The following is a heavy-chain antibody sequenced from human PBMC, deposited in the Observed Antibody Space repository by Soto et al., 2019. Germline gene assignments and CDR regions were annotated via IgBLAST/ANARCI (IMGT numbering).Heavy chain of an antibody. CDR3: ARARADYYDSSGYPLGY. V-gene: IGHV3-7*04. D-gene: IGHD3-22*01. CDR1: GFTFSSYW. J-gene: IGHJ4*02. CDR2: IKQDGSEK. Sequence: EVQLVESGGGLVQPGGSLRLSCAASGFTFSSYWMSWVRQAPGKGLEWVANIKQDGSEKYYVDSVKGRFTISRDNAKNSLYLQMNSLRAKDTAVYYCARARADYYDSSGYPLGYWGQGTLVTVSS.